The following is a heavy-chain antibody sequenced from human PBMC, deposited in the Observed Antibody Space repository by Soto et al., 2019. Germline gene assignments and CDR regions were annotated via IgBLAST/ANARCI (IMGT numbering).Heavy chain of an antibody. CDR3: ASRGYSPPGHHDYYYYYGMDV. J-gene: IGHJ6*02. D-gene: IGHD5-18*01. Sequence: PGESLKISCKGSGYSFTSYWIGWVRQMPGKGLEWMGLIYPGDSDTRYSPSFQGQVTISADKSISTAYLQWSSLKASDTAMYYCASRGYSPPGHHDYYYYYGMDVWGQGTTVTVSS. CDR1: GYSFTSYW. V-gene: IGHV5-51*01. CDR2: IYPGDSDT.